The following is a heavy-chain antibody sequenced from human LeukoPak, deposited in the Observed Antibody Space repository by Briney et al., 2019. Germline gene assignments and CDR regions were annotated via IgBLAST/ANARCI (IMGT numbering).Heavy chain of an antibody. Sequence: PGRSLRLSCTASGFTFSRYAMHWLRQAPGKGLEWVAVVAYDGSNKYPADSLKGRFTISRDNSKNTLYLQMNSLRAEDTAVYYCARVGSSGWYGAYWGQGTLVTVSS. CDR1: GFTFSRYA. CDR3: ARVGSSGWYGAY. CDR2: VAYDGSNK. J-gene: IGHJ4*02. D-gene: IGHD6-19*01. V-gene: IGHV3-30*14.